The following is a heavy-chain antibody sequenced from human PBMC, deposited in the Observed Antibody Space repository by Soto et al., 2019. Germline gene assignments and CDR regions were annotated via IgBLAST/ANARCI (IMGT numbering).Heavy chain of an antibody. V-gene: IGHV3-48*01. CDR3: ARETQWLTWFDP. Sequence: EVQLVESGGGLVQPGGSLRLSCAASGFTFSSYSMNWVRQAPGKGLEWVSYISSSSSTIYDADSVKGRFTIPRDNATNSLYPQMNSLRAEDTAVYYWARETQWLTWFDPWGQGTLVTVSS. CDR1: GFTFSSYS. J-gene: IGHJ5*02. D-gene: IGHD6-19*01. CDR2: ISSSSSTI.